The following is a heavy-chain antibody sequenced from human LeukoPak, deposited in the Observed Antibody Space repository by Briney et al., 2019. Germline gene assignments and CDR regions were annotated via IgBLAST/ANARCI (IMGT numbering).Heavy chain of an antibody. Sequence: GGSLRLSCAASGFTFSSYAMSWVRQPPGKGLEWVSAISGSGGSTYYADSVKGRFTISRDNSKNTLYLQMNSLRAEDTAVYYCARKAGYYYGSGDYWGQGTLVTVSS. V-gene: IGHV3-23*01. CDR2: ISGSGGST. CDR1: GFTFSSYA. J-gene: IGHJ4*02. CDR3: ARKAGYYYGSGDY. D-gene: IGHD3-10*01.